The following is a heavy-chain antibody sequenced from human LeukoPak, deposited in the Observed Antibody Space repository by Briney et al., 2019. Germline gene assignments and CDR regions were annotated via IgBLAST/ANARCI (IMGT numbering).Heavy chain of an antibody. CDR2: ISATGGST. Sequence: GGSLRLSCAATGFSFNTYWMNWVRQAPGKGLEWVSTISATGGSTYYADSVKGRFTISRDNSKDTLYLQMNSLRAEDTAVYYCAKGGYSSGWRNYFDYWGQGTLVTVSS. CDR1: GFSFNTYW. D-gene: IGHD6-19*01. CDR3: AKGGYSSGWRNYFDY. J-gene: IGHJ4*02. V-gene: IGHV3-23*01.